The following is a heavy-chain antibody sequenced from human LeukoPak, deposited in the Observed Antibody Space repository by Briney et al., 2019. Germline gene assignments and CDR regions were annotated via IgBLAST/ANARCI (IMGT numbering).Heavy chain of an antibody. D-gene: IGHD4-17*01. J-gene: IGHJ6*02. Sequence: SETLSLTCTVSGGSISTFYWSWLRQPPGKGLEWIGNIYYSGSTNYNPSLKSRVTISVDTSKNQFSLRLSSVTAADTAVYYCAREDPQTTVPEGLDVWGQGTTVTVSS. CDR1: GGSISTFY. V-gene: IGHV4-59*01. CDR3: AREDPQTTVPEGLDV. CDR2: IYYSGST.